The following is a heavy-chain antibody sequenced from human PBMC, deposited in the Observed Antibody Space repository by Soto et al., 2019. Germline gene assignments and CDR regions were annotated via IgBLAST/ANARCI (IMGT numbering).Heavy chain of an antibody. V-gene: IGHV3-23*01. CDR3: AKASNSGDPSDV. D-gene: IGHD3-10*01. CDR2: ISGTGGST. CDR1: GFTFSSCT. Sequence: GGSLRLSCAASGFTFSSCTMSWVRQAPGKGLEWVSAISGTGGSTYFADSVKGRFTISRDNSRNTLYLQMNSLRADDTAVYYCAKASNSGDPSDVWGQGTTVTVSS. J-gene: IGHJ6*02.